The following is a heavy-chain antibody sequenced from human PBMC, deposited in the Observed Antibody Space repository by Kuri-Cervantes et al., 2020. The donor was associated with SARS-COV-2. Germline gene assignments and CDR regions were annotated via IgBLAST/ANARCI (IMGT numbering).Heavy chain of an antibody. J-gene: IGHJ4*02. V-gene: IGHV1-69*04. CDR1: GFTFSDYA. CDR3: ARDAAADNLSDY. CDR2: IIPIFGIA. D-gene: IGHD6-13*01. Sequence: GGSLRLSCAASGFTFSDYAMHWVRQAPGKGLEWMGRIIPIFGIANYAQKFQGRVTITADKSTSTAYMELSSLRSEDTAVYYCARDAAADNLSDYWGQGTLVTVSS.